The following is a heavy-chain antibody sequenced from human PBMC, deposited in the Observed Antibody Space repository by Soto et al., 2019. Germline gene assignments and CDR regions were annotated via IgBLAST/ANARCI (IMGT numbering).Heavy chain of an antibody. CDR1: GGTFSSYA. CDR3: ARGITGTTPFDY. V-gene: IGHV1-69*06. CDR2: IIPIFGTA. Sequence: QVQLVQSGAEVKKPGSSVQVSCKASGGTFSSYAISWVRQATGQGLEWLGGIIPIFGTANYAQKFQGRVTITADKCTSTAYMELSSLRAEDTAVYYCARGITGTTPFDYWGQGTLVTVSS. D-gene: IGHD1-1*01. J-gene: IGHJ4*02.